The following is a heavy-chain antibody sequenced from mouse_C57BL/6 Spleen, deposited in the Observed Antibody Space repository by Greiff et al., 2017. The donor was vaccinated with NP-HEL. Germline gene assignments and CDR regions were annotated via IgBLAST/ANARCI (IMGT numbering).Heavy chain of an antibody. J-gene: IGHJ1*03. Sequence: QVHVKQPGAELVRPGTSVKLSCKASGYTFTSYWMHWVKQRPGQGLEWIGVIDPSDSYTNYNQKFKGKATLTVDTSSSTAYMQLSSLTSEDSAVYYCALYYDGSSYNFDVWGTGTTVTVSS. CDR1: GYTFTSYW. CDR2: IDPSDSYT. V-gene: IGHV1-59*01. CDR3: ALYYDGSSYNFDV. D-gene: IGHD1-1*01.